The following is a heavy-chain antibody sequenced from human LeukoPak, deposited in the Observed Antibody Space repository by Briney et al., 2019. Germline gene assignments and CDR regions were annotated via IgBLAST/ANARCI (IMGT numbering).Heavy chain of an antibody. D-gene: IGHD4-23*01. CDR2: IKKDGSEK. Sequence: GGSLRLSCEASGFTLSSYWMSWVRQAPGKGLEWVARIKKDGSEKHYVDSVKGRFTISRDNAKNSVYLQMSALRAEDTAVYYCARYIETPRRDLDYWGQGTLVTVSS. J-gene: IGHJ4*02. V-gene: IGHV3-7*01. CDR3: ARYIETPRRDLDY. CDR1: GFTLSSYW.